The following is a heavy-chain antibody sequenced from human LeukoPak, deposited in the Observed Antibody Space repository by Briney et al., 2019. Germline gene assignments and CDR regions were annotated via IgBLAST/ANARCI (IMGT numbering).Heavy chain of an antibody. CDR1: GGSISSHY. V-gene: IGHV4-59*11. J-gene: IGHJ6*03. CDR2: IYYSGST. D-gene: IGHD4-11*01. Sequence: PSETLSLTCTVSGGSISSHYWSWIRQPPGKGLEWIGYIYYSGSTNYNPSLKSRVTISVDTSKNQFSLKLSSVTAADTAVYYCARAVTVDHYYYSYYMDVWGKGTTVTVSS. CDR3: ARAVTVDHYYYSYYMDV.